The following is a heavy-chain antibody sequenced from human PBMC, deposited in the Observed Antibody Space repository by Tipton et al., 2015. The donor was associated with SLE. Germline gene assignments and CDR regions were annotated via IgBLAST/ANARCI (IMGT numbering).Heavy chain of an antibody. CDR1: GDSITTSSYY. CDR3: ARLPTGFPNWFDP. V-gene: IGHV4-39*01. Sequence: TLSLTCTVSGDSITTSSYYWAWIRQTPGKGLEWIGTIHYSVTTYYNPSLRSRVTISVATSKNQFSLKLSSVTAADTAVYYCARLPTGFPNWFDPWGQGTLVTVSS. D-gene: IGHD4-17*01. CDR2: IHYSVTT. J-gene: IGHJ5*02.